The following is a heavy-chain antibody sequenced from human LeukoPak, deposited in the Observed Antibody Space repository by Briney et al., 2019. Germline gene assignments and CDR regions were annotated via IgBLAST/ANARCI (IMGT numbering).Heavy chain of an antibody. CDR3: AKERSTVGTPLFDN. V-gene: IGHV3-23*01. D-gene: IGHD2-15*01. CDR2: ISDNGGGT. J-gene: IGHJ5*02. CDR1: GCSFGSYA. Sequence: GGSLRLSCAAAGCSFGSYAMSWVRQAQGRGLGWVSGISDNGGGTYYGDSVKGRFTISRDNSKNMLYLQMNGLRAEDTALYYCAKERSTVGTPLFDNWGQGILVTVSS.